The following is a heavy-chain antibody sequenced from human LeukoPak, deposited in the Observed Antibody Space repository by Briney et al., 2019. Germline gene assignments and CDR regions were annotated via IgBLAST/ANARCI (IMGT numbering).Heavy chain of an antibody. V-gene: IGHV4-39*01. CDR3: VTPYSGGYHGLDI. CDR1: GGSISSSTYY. CDR2: IYYSGST. D-gene: IGHD1-26*01. Sequence: SETLSLTCTVSGGSISSSTYYWGWIRQPPGKGLEWIGSIYYSGSTYYNPSLKSRVTISVDTSKNQFSLKLNSVTAADTAVYYCVTPYSGGYHGLDIWGQGTMVTVSS. J-gene: IGHJ3*02.